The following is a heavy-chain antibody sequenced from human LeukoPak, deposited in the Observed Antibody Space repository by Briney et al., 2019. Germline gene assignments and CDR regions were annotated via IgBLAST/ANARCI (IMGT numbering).Heavy chain of an antibody. V-gene: IGHV3-48*04. D-gene: IGHD2-15*01. Sequence: PGGSLRLSCAASGFTFSNYWMSWVRQAPGKGLEWVSYISSSGSTIYYADSVKGRFTISRDNAKNSLYLQMNSLRAEDMALYYCAKDVGGPLADAFDIWGQGTMVTVSS. CDR2: ISSSGSTI. CDR1: GFTFSNYW. CDR3: AKDVGGPLADAFDI. J-gene: IGHJ3*02.